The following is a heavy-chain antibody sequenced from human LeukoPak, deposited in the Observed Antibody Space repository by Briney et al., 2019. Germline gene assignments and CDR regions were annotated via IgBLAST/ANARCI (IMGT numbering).Heavy chain of an antibody. J-gene: IGHJ4*02. Sequence: PGGSLRLSCAASGFTFSTYSMNWVRQAPGEGLEWLSSITSSSNYIYYADSVKGRFTISRDNVQNSLYLQMNSLRAEDTAMYYCARDRGYFDNWGQGTLVTVSS. CDR1: GFTFSTYS. CDR3: ARDRGYFDN. CDR2: ITSSSNYI. V-gene: IGHV3-21*01.